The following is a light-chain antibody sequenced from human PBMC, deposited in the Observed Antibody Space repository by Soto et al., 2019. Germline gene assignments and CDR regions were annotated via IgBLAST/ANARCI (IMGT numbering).Light chain of an antibody. V-gene: IGKV1-27*01. J-gene: IGKJ4*01. CDR1: QDIGPY. CDR2: SAF. Sequence: DIQMTQSPSSLSASVGDRVTITCRASQDIGPYLAWYQQKSWRVPELLIYSAFTLQSGVPSRFSGSGSGADFSLTISGLQPEDAATYYCQKYDSGPLTFGGGTKVEI. CDR3: QKYDSGPLT.